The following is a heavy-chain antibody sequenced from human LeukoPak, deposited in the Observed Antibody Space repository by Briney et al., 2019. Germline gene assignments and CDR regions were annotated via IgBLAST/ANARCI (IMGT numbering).Heavy chain of an antibody. J-gene: IGHJ4*02. CDR1: GGTFSSYA. V-gene: IGHV1-69*04. D-gene: IGHD5-12*01. Sequence: GASVKVSCKASGGTFSSYAISWVRQAPGQGLEWMGRIIPILGIANYAQKFQGRVTITADKSTSTAYMELSSLRSEDTAVYYCARAPVRGNGYGLDYWGQGTLVTVSS. CDR2: IIPILGIA. CDR3: ARAPVRGNGYGLDY.